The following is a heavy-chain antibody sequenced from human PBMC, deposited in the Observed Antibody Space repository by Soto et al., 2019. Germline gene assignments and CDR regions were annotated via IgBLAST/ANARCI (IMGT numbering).Heavy chain of an antibody. D-gene: IGHD6-13*01. V-gene: IGHV4-31*03. Sequence: SETLSLTCTVSGGSISSGGYYWSWIRQHPGKGLEWIGYIYYSGSTYYNPSLKSRVTISVDTSKNQFSLKLSSVTAADTAVYYGARYRKMPYSSSWYYYYYGMDVWGHGTTVTVPS. J-gene: IGHJ6*02. CDR2: IYYSGST. CDR1: GGSISSGGYY. CDR3: ARYRKMPYSSSWYYYYYGMDV.